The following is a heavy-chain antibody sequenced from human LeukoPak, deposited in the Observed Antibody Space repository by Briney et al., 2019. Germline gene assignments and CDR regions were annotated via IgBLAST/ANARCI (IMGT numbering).Heavy chain of an antibody. CDR2: IFTSGSA. Sequence: SETLSLTCSVSSDSISTYDWSWIRQPAGKGLEWLGQIFTSGSATYNSSLKSRLTMSVGKSKNQVSLKLISVTAADTAIYYCARHSPSGWYFFDFWGRGTLVTVSS. V-gene: IGHV4-4*07. D-gene: IGHD6-19*01. CDR1: SDSISTYD. J-gene: IGHJ4*02. CDR3: ARHSPSGWYFFDF.